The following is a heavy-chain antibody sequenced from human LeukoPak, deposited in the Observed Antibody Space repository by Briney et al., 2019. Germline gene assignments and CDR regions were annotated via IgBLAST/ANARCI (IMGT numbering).Heavy chain of an antibody. CDR2: ISYDGSNN. D-gene: IGHD6-13*01. Sequence: GRSLRLSCAASGFTFSSDAMHWVRQAPGKGLEWVAVISYDGSNNYYADSVKGRLTISRDNSKNTLYLQMNSLRAEDTAVYYCAREEGAAAGIYYYSYYGMDVWGQGTTVTVSS. V-gene: IGHV3-30-3*01. CDR3: AREEGAAAGIYYYSYYGMDV. CDR1: GFTFSSDA. J-gene: IGHJ6*02.